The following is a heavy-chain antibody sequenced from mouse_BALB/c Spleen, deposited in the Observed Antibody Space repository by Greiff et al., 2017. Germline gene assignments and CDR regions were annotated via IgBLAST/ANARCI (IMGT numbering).Heavy chain of an antibody. J-gene: IGHJ2*01. Sequence: QVHVKQSGPGLVAPSQSLSITCTVSGFSLTSYGVHWVRQPPGKGLEWLGVIWAGGSTNYNSALMSRLSISKDNSKSQVFLKMNSLQTDDTAMYYCARYYPYYLDYWGQGTTLTVSS. CDR2: IWAGGST. D-gene: IGHD1-1*01. V-gene: IGHV2-9*02. CDR1: GFSLTSYG. CDR3: ARYYPYYLDY.